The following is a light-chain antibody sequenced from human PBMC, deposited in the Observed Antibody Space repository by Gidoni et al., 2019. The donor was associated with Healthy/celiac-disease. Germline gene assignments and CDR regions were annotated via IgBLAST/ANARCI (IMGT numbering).Light chain of an antibody. CDR2: DVS. Sequence: QSALTPPHSASGSPGQSVTISCTGTSSDVGGYNYVSWYQQHPGKAPKLMIYDVSKRPSGVPDRFSGAKSGNTASLTVSGLQAEDEADYYCSSYAGSNGVFGTGTKVTVL. V-gene: IGLV2-8*01. CDR3: SSYAGSNGV. J-gene: IGLJ1*01. CDR1: SSDVGGYNY.